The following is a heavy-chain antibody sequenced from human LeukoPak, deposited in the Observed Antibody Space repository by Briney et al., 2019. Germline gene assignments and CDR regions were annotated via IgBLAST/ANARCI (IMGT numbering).Heavy chain of an antibody. CDR3: VRGVETTLSLDL. CDR1: GFSISDYY. CDR2: ISHTGAIE. D-gene: IGHD1-1*01. V-gene: IGHV3-11*01. Sequence: GGSLRLSCEASGFSISDYYMSCIRQAPGEGLEWVEYISHTGAIEYHADLAKGRFVISRDNAQNSGYLQMNQLRLEDTAPPHRVRGVETTLSLDLWGQESLVTVSS. J-gene: IGHJ5*02.